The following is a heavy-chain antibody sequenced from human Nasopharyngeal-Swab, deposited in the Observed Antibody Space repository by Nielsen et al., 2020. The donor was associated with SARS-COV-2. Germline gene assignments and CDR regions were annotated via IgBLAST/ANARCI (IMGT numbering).Heavy chain of an antibody. Sequence: GESLKISCAASGFTFSSYGMHWVRQAPGKGLEWVAVISYDGSNKYYADSVKGRFTISRDNSKNTLYLQMNSLRAEDTAVYYCAKEREYYGSGSYCNWFDPWGQGTLVTVSS. CDR1: GFTFSSYG. D-gene: IGHD3-10*01. CDR3: AKEREYYGSGSYCNWFDP. CDR2: ISYDGSNK. V-gene: IGHV3-30*18. J-gene: IGHJ5*02.